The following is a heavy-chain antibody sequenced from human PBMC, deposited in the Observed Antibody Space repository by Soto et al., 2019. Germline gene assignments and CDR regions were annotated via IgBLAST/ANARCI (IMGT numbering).Heavy chain of an antibody. Sequence: GGSLRLSCAASGFTFSSYSMNWVRQAPGKGLEWVSSISSSSSYIYYADSVKGRFTISRDNAKNSLYLQMNSLRAEDTAVYYCARDLKVRGVNYYYYGMDVWGQGTTVTSP. CDR3: ARDLKVRGVNYYYYGMDV. V-gene: IGHV3-21*01. J-gene: IGHJ6*02. D-gene: IGHD3-10*01. CDR1: GFTFSSYS. CDR2: ISSSSSYI.